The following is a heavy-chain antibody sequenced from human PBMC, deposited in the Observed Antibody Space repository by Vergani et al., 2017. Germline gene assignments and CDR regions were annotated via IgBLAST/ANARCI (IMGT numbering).Heavy chain of an antibody. V-gene: IGHV1-2*02. CDR3: ARDPRSDSSGYYIPDAFDI. CDR2: INPNSGGT. J-gene: IGHJ3*02. D-gene: IGHD3-22*01. CDR1: GYTFTGYY. Sequence: QVQLVQSGAEVKKPGASVKVSCKASGYTFTGYYMHWVRQAPGQGLEWMGWINPNSGGTNYAQKFPGRVTMTRDTSLSTAYMELRRLRSYDTAVYYCARDPRSDSSGYYIPDAFDIWGQGTMVTVSS.